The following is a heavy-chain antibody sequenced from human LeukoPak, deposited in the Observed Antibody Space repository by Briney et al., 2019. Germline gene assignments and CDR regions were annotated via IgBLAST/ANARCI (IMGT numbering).Heavy chain of an antibody. Sequence: PGGSLRLSCEASGFTFSGNWMSWVRQAPGKGLEWAASINPDGSQKLYVASVKGRFTISRDNTKSSLYLQMNSLGAEDTAMYYCAKLLGTATTYDSWGQGARVTVSS. D-gene: IGHD5-24*01. CDR1: GFTFSGNW. CDR3: AKLLGTATTYDS. CDR2: INPDGSQK. J-gene: IGHJ4*02. V-gene: IGHV3-7*01.